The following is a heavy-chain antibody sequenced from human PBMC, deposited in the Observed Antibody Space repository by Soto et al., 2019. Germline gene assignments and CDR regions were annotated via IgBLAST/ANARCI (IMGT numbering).Heavy chain of an antibody. V-gene: IGHV1-69*01. D-gene: IGHD3-16*01. Sequence: QVQLVQSGAELKKPGSSVKVSCKASGGTFSSYSISWVRQAPGQGLEWMGGIIPTFGTANHAQKFQVRVTVTADETTSTVDIELGSLKPEATVVYCWARGGHHPNASFFSVRDVWGLGTAVTVSS. CDR3: ARGGHHPNASFFSVRDV. CDR1: GGTFSSYS. J-gene: IGHJ6*02. CDR2: IIPTFGTA.